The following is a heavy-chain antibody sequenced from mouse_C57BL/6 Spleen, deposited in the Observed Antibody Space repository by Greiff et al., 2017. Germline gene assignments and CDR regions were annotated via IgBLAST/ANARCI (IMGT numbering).Heavy chain of an antibody. Sequence: EVKVVESGGGLVQPGGSMKLSCVASGFTFSNYWMNWVRQSPEKGLEWVAQIRLKSDNYATHYAESVKGRFTISRDDSKSSVYLQMNNLRAEDTGIYYCTGLNYGTLGYYFDYWGKGTTLTVSS. V-gene: IGHV6-3*01. CDR1: GFTFSNYW. D-gene: IGHD1-1*01. J-gene: IGHJ2*01. CDR3: TGLNYGTLGYYFDY. CDR2: IRLKSDNYAT.